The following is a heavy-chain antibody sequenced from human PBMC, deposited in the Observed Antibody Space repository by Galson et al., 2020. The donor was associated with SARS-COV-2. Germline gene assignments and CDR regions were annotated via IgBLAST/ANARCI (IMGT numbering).Heavy chain of an antibody. CDR3: ARRYYYGSGSFFDWFDP. CDR2: IYYSGST. CDR1: GGSISSSSYY. V-gene: IGHV4-39*01. Sequence: SETLSLTCTVSGGSISSSSYYWGWIRQPPGKGLEWIGNIYYSGSTYYNPSLKSRVTISVDTSTNQFSLKLSSVTAADTTVYYCARRYYYGSGSFFDWFDPWGQGTLVTVSS. D-gene: IGHD3-10*01. J-gene: IGHJ5*02.